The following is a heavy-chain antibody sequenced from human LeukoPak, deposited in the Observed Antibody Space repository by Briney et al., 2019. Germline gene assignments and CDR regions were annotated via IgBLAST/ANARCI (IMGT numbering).Heavy chain of an antibody. D-gene: IGHD3-3*01. CDR2: IYHSGST. CDR1: GYSISSGYY. J-gene: IGHJ4*02. CDR3: ARSLITIFGVVPYYFDY. Sequence: SETLSLTCAVSGYSISSGYYWGWIRQPPGKGLEWIGSIYHSGSTYYNPSLKSRVTISVDTSKNQFSLKLSSVTAADTAVYYCARSLITIFGVVPYYFDYWGQGTLVTVSS. V-gene: IGHV4-38-2*01.